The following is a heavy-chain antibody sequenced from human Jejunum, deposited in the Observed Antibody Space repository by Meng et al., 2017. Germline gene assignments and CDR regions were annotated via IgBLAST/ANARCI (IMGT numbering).Heavy chain of an antibody. CDR3: ARGGFFEAAAANLIDS. Sequence: VELRELGPGLVRSSETLSLLFTVSGGSVSNSNYYWGWIRQPPGKGLEWIGYIYYSGSTNYNPSLKSRVTISVDTSKNQFSLKLSSVTAADTAVYYCARGGFFEAAAANLIDSWGQGTLVTVSS. D-gene: IGHD6-13*01. J-gene: IGHJ4*02. V-gene: IGHV4-61*01. CDR2: IYYSGST. CDR1: GGSVSNSNYY.